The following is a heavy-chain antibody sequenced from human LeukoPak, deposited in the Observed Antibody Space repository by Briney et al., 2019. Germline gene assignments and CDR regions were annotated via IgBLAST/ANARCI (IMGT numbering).Heavy chain of an antibody. CDR3: ARNNNFVGATNNDAFDI. Sequence: PSETLSLTCTVSDASTSSYYWNWIRQPPGKGLEWIGSILYSGSTNYNPSLKSRVTILVDTSKEQFSLKLSSVTAADTAVYYCARNNNFVGATNNDAFDIWGQGTMVTVSP. D-gene: IGHD1-26*01. J-gene: IGHJ3*02. V-gene: IGHV4-59*01. CDR1: DASTSSYY. CDR2: ILYSGST.